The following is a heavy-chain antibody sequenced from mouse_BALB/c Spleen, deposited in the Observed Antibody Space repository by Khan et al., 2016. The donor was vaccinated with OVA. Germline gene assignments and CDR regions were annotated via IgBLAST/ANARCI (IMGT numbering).Heavy chain of an antibody. V-gene: IGHV10S3*01. J-gene: IGHJ3*01. CDR2: ISSKSNNYAT. CDR3: VRAGSYGNYFPSWFAY. D-gene: IGHD2-1*01. CDR1: GFTFNTNA. Sequence: EVQLVETGGGLVQPKGSLKLSCAASGFTFNTNAMNWVRQAPGKGLEWVARISSKSNNYATYYADSVKDRFTISRDDSQSMLYVHMNNLKTEDTAMYYVVRAGSYGNYFPSWFAYWGEGTLVTVSA.